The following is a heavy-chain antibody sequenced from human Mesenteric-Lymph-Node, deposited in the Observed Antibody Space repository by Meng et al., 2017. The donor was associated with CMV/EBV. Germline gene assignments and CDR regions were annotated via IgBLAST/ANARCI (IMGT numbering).Heavy chain of an antibody. V-gene: IGHV4-31*03. J-gene: IGHJ4*02. CDR1: GGSISSGGYY. D-gene: IGHD6-19*01. CDR3: ARGARRDSSGCDY. CDR2: IYYSGST. Sequence: SETLSLTCTVSGGSISSGGYYWSWIRQHPGKGLEWIGYIYYSGSTYYNPSLKSRVTISVDTSKNQFSLKLSSVTAADTAVYYCARGARRDSSGCDYWGQGTLVTVSS.